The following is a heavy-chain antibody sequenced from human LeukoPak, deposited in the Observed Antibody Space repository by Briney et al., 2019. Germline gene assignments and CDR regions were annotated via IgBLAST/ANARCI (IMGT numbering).Heavy chain of an antibody. CDR1: GFTFGSCW. J-gene: IGHJ4*02. CDR3: AKDETAVAGIFDY. Sequence: GGSLRLSCAASGFTFGSCWMNWVRQTPGKGLEWVSAISGSGGSTYYADSVKGRFTISRDNSKNTLYLQMDSLRAEDTAVYYCAKDETAVAGIFDYWGQGTLVTVSS. D-gene: IGHD6-19*01. CDR2: ISGSGGST. V-gene: IGHV3-23*01.